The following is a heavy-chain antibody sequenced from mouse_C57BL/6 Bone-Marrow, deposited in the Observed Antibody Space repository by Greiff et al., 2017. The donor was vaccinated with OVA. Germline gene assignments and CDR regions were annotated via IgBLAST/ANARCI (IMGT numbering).Heavy chain of an antibody. CDR2: ISGGGGNT. CDR3: ARHGQLGLYY. J-gene: IGHJ2*01. CDR1: GFTFSSYC. D-gene: IGHD3-3*01. V-gene: IGHV5-9*04. Sequence: EVKLMESGGGLVKPGGSLKLSCAASGFTFSSYCMSWVRQTPEKRLEWVATISGGGGNTYYPDSVKGRVTLTIANAKTTLYLQLSSLRSEDSAVYYCARHGQLGLYYWGQGTPVTGSA.